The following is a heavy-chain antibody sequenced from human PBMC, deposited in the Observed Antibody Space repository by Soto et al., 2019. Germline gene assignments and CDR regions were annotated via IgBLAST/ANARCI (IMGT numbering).Heavy chain of an antibody. Sequence: QVQLVQSGAEVKKPGASVKVSCKASGYTFTNFGISWVRQAPGQGLEWMGWISAYNGNTNYAQKFQGRVTMTTDTSTSTAYMAVRSLRFHGTAVYAFARGGTPIDCWGQGTLVTVSS. J-gene: IGHJ4*02. D-gene: IGHD3-16*01. V-gene: IGHV1-18*01. CDR2: ISAYNGNT. CDR1: GYTFTNFG. CDR3: ARGGTPIDC.